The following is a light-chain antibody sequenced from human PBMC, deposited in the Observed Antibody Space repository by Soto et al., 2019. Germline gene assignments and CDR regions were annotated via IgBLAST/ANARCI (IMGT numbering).Light chain of an antibody. J-gene: IGLJ1*01. V-gene: IGLV1-40*01. CDR3: CSYAGSFHV. CDR2: GNS. CDR1: SSNIGAGYD. Sequence: QSVLTQPPSVSGAPGQRVTISCTGSSSNIGAGYDVHWYQQLPGTAPKLLIYGNSNRPSGVPDRFSGSKSGNTASLTISGLQAEDEADYSCCSYAGSFHVFGSGTQLTVL.